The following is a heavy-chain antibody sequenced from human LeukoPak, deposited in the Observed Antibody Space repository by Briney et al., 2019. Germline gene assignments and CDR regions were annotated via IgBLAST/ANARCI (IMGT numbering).Heavy chain of an antibody. CDR2: ISSTGAYI. CDR3: ARVSSNPYSRGYYHFDY. Sequence: GGSLRLSCAASGFAFNTYTMNWVRQIPGKGLEWVSYISSTGAYIYHADSMDGRFTVSRDNARNLLYLHMNSLRAEDSAMYFCARVSSNPYSRGYYHFDYWGQGTLVTVSS. V-gene: IGHV3-21*01. J-gene: IGHJ4*02. CDR1: GFAFNTYT. D-gene: IGHD6-25*01.